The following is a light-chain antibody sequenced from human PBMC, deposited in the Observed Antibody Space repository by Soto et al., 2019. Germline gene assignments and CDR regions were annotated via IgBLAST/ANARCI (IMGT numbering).Light chain of an antibody. CDR1: QSVSSN. CDR2: SAS. Sequence: EIVMTQSPATLSVSPGERATLSCRARQSVSSNLAWYQLKPGQAPRLLIYSASTRATGIPARFSGSGSGTEFTLTISSLQSEDFAVYYCQQYNIWPPLTFGGGTKVEIK. V-gene: IGKV3-15*01. J-gene: IGKJ4*01. CDR3: QQYNIWPPLT.